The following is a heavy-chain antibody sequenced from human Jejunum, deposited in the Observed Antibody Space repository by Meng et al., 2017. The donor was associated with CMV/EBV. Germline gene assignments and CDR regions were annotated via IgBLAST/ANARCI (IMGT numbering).Heavy chain of an antibody. CDR2: IYYSGTT. V-gene: IGHV4-39*07. CDR1: GGSFTSSNYY. D-gene: IGHD5-18*01. J-gene: IGHJ4*02. Sequence: SGGSFTSSNYYWGWIRQPTGKGLEWIGNIYYSGTTYYNPSLKSRGTISVDTSKNQFSLKLSSVTAADTAVYYCTRGLGSYGSRIDYWGQGTLVTVSS. CDR3: TRGLGSYGSRIDY.